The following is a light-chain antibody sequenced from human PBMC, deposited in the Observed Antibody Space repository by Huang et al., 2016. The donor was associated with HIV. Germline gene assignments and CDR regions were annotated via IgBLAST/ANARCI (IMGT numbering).Light chain of an antibody. CDR1: QSISTD. Sequence: EVVMTQSPGTLSVSPGERVTLSCRASQSISTDLAWYQQRPGQAPSLFVFGATIRATWIPDTGIPTRFSGSGSGTDFTLTISSLRSEDFAVYYCQQYNHWPLTFGGGTKVEIK. J-gene: IGKJ4*01. CDR3: QQYNHWPLT. CDR2: GAT. V-gene: IGKV3-15*01.